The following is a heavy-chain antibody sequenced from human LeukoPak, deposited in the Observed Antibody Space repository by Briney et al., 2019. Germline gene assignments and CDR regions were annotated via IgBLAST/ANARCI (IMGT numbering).Heavy chain of an antibody. CDR2: ISARGDVI. CDR1: GFIFSDYY. V-gene: IGHV3-11*01. Sequence: NAGGSLRLSCASSGFIFSDYYMSWIRQVPGKGLEWIAYISARGDVIYSVDSVKGRFTISRDNAKNLLYLQMNSLRGDDTAVYYCAAEVSPKVFDYRGQGTLVTVSS. CDR3: AAEVSPKVFDY. J-gene: IGHJ4*02.